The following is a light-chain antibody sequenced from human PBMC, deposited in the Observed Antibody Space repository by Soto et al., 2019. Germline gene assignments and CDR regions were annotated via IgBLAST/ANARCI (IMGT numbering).Light chain of an antibody. V-gene: IGKV1-12*01. J-gene: IGKJ4*01. Sequence: DLQMTQSPSSVSASIGDRVTITCRASQGINNWLAWYQQTPGKAPNLLIYAASTLQSGVPSRFSGSGYETEFTLTISSLQPEDFATYYCQQANSFPHTVGGGTKVEIK. CDR2: AAS. CDR1: QGINNW. CDR3: QQANSFPHT.